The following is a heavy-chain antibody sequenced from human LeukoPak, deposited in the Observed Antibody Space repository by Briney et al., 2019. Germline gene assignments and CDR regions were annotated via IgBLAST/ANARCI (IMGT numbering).Heavy chain of an antibody. CDR2: ISSSSSTI. D-gene: IGHD1-26*01. CDR3: ARSRGSSGSYPFDY. Sequence: GGSLRLSCAASGFTFSSYSMNWVRQAPGKGPEWVSYISSSSSTIYYAGSVKGRFTISRDNAKNSLFLQMNSLRAEDTAVYYCARSRGSSGSYPFDYWGQGTLVTVSS. CDR1: GFTFSSYS. J-gene: IGHJ4*02. V-gene: IGHV3-48*01.